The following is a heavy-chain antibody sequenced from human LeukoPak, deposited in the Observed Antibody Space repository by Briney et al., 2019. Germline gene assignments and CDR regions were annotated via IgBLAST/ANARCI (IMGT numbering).Heavy chain of an antibody. J-gene: IGHJ5*02. CDR3: ARDHDFWSGYYTDWFDP. D-gene: IGHD3-3*01. CDR1: GYTFTSYG. Sequence: GASVKDSCKASGYTFTSYGISWVRQAPGQGLEWMGWISAYNGNTKYAQKLQGRVTMTTDTSTSTAYMELRSLRTDDTAVYYCARDHDFWSGYYTDWFDPWGQGTLVTVSS. V-gene: IGHV1-18*01. CDR2: ISAYNGNT.